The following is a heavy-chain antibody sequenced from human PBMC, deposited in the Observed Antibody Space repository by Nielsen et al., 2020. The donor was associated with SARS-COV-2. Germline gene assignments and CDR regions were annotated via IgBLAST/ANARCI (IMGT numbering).Heavy chain of an antibody. V-gene: IGHV3-53*04. D-gene: IGHD2-21*02. CDR2: IYSGGST. CDR1: GFTVSSNY. CDR3: AKSFTFCGGDCYSGYYGMDV. J-gene: IGHJ6*02. Sequence: GGSLRLSCAASGFTVSSNYMSWVRQAPGKGLEWVSVIYSGGSTYYADSVKGRFTISRHNSKNTLYLQMNSLRAEDTAVYYCAKSFTFCGGDCYSGYYGMDVWGQGTTVTVSS.